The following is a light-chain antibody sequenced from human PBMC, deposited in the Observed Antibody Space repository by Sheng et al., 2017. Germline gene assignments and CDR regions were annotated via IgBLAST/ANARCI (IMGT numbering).Light chain of an antibody. CDR1: QIVSHNY. V-gene: IGKV3-20*01. CDR3: QQYGAFPFT. J-gene: IGKJ3*01. CDR2: GVS. Sequence: EIVLTQSPGNLSLSPGEGATLSCRASQIVSHNYLAWHQQKPGQAPRLLISGVSGRATGIPDRFSGSGSGTDFTLTISRLEPEDFAVYYCQQYGAFPFTFGPGTKVDIK.